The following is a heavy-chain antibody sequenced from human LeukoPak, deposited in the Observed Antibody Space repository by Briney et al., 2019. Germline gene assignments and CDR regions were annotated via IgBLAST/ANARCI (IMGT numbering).Heavy chain of an antibody. CDR1: GFTFSDYY. V-gene: IGHV3-11*04. CDR2: ISSSGSTI. Sequence: GGSLRLSCAASGFTFSDYYMSWIRQAPGKGLEWVSYISSSGSTIYYADSVKGRFTISRDNAKNSLYLQMNSLRAEDTAVYYCARASPSYDFWSGSQPYYFDYWGQGTLVTVSS. J-gene: IGHJ4*02. CDR3: ARASPSYDFWSGSQPYYFDY. D-gene: IGHD3-3*01.